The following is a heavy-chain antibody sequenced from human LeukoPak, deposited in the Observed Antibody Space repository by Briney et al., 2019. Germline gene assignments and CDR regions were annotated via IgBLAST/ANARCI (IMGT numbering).Heavy chain of an antibody. CDR3: ARLASYHAF. J-gene: IGHJ4*02. CDR1: GASIIHYY. Sequence: SETLSVTCTVSGASIIHYYWSWIRQTPERVLEWMGHVHASGGGAYYPSLKTRLTASIDTSRSQLSLKLTSVTAAHTAVYFCARLASYHAFWGQGALVTAYS. V-gene: IGHV4-4*09. D-gene: IGHD1-26*01. CDR2: VHASGGG.